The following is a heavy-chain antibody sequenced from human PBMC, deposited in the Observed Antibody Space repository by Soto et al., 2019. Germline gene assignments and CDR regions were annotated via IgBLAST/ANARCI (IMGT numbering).Heavy chain of an antibody. V-gene: IGHV1-18*01. CDR3: ARDTYGDYNRLYYYGMDV. Sequence: ASVKVSCKASGYTFTSYGISWVRQAPGQGLEWMGWISAYNGNTNYAQKLQGRVTMTTDTSTSTAYMELRSLRSDDTAVYYCARDTYGDYNRLYYYGMDVWGQGTTVTVSS. CDR1: GYTFTSYG. CDR2: ISAYNGNT. J-gene: IGHJ6*02. D-gene: IGHD4-17*01.